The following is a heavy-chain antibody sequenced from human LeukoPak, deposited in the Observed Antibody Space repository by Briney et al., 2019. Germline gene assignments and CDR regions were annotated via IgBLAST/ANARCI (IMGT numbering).Heavy chain of an antibody. CDR2: IIPIFGTA. CDR3: ARVKDKSTWFDP. Sequence: EASVKVSCKASGGTFSSYAISWVRQAPGQGLEWMGGIIPIFGTANYAQKFQGRVTITADKSTSTAYMELSSLRSEDTAVYYCARVKDKSTWFDPWGQGTLVTVSS. J-gene: IGHJ5*02. CDR1: GGTFSSYA. V-gene: IGHV1-69*06.